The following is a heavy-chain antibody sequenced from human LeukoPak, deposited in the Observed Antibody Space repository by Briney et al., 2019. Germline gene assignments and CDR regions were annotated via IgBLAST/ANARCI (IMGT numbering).Heavy chain of an antibody. CDR2: ISSSGSIT. D-gene: IGHD3-16*01. V-gene: IGHV3-11*01. Sequence: GGSLRLSCAGPGFTFSDYYMSWVRQAPGKGLEWVSYISSSGSITNYADSVKGRFTISRDNAKNSLYLQMNSLRAEDTAVYCARRVSVGEPYDYWGQGTLVTVSS. CDR3: ARRVSVGEPYDY. CDR1: GFTFSDYY. J-gene: IGHJ4*02.